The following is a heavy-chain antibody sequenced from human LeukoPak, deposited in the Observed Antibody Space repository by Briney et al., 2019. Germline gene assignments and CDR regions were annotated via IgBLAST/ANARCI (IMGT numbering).Heavy chain of an antibody. CDR1: GASISSHY. Sequence: SETLSLTCTVSGASISSHYWTWIRQPPGKRLEWIGYFYSSGSTNYKYSLKSRVTISADTSKNQLSLKLSSLTAADTAVYYCARVNPVTTMGDRFDPWGQGSLVTVSS. J-gene: IGHJ5*02. V-gene: IGHV4-59*11. CDR2: FYSSGST. CDR3: ARVNPVTTMGDRFDP. D-gene: IGHD3-16*01.